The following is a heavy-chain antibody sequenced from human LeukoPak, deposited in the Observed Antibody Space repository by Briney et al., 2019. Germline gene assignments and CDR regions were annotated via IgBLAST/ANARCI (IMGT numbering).Heavy chain of an antibody. Sequence: GGSLRLSCAASGFTFDSYAMSWVRQAPGKGLEWVSVIVGSGGSTYYADSVKGRFTISRDNSKSTLYLQMNSLRAEDTAVYYGAKLRLAVTRGAPADYWGQGTLLTVSS. CDR1: GFTFDSYA. CDR2: IVGSGGST. J-gene: IGHJ4*02. D-gene: IGHD2-15*01. V-gene: IGHV3-23*01. CDR3: AKLRLAVTRGAPADY.